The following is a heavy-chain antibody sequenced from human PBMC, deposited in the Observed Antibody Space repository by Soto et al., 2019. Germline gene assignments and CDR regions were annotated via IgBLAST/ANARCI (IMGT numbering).Heavy chain of an antibody. D-gene: IGHD6-13*01. V-gene: IGHV3-23*01. J-gene: IGHJ4*02. CDR3: ARPSISSPGTY. CDR1: GFTFGSYA. Sequence: VGSLRLSGAASGFTFGSYAMNWVRQAPGKGLEWVSSISGSGDYTDYADSVKGRFTISRDNSKNTLYLQMNSLRAEDTALYYCARPSISSPGTYWGQGALVTVSS. CDR2: ISGSGDYT.